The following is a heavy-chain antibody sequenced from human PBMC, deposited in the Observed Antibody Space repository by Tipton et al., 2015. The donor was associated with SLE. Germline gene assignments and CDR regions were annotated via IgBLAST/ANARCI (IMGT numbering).Heavy chain of an antibody. CDR1: GYTFTNYG. CDR2: ISAYNGNT. D-gene: IGHD1-26*01. CDR3: ARDGEGATTWHYYYGMDV. V-gene: IGHV1-18*01. Sequence: QLVQSGAEVKKPGASVKVSCKASGYTFTNYGITWVRQAPGQGLEWMGWISAYNGNTNYAQKLQGRVTMTTDTSTSTAYMELRSLRSDDTAVYYCARDGEGATTWHYYYGMDVWGQGTTVTVSS. J-gene: IGHJ6*02.